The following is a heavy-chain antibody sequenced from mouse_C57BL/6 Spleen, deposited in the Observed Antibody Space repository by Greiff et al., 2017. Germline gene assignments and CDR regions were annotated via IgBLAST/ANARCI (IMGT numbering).Heavy chain of an antibody. Sequence: VQLKESGPELVKPGASVKISCKASGYSFTGYYMNWVKQSPEKSLEWIGEINPSTGGTTYNQKFKAKATLTVDKSSSTAYMQLKSLTSEDSAVYYCARSGNYNAMDYWGQGTSVTVSS. D-gene: IGHD2-1*01. J-gene: IGHJ4*01. CDR3: ARSGNYNAMDY. V-gene: IGHV1-42*01. CDR1: GYSFTGYY. CDR2: INPSTGGT.